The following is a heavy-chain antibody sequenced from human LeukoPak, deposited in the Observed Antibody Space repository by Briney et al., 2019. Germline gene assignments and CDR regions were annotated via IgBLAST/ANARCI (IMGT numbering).Heavy chain of an antibody. J-gene: IGHJ6*02. D-gene: IGHD2-15*01. CDR2: INHSGST. Sequence: KPSETLSLTCAVYGGSFSGYYWSWIRQPPGKGLEWIGEINHSGSTNYNPSLKSRVTISVDTSKNQFSLKLSSVTAADTAVYYCARVNCSGGSCHYYGMDVWGQGTTVTVSS. CDR1: GGSFSGYY. CDR3: ARVNCSGGSCHYYGMDV. V-gene: IGHV4-34*01.